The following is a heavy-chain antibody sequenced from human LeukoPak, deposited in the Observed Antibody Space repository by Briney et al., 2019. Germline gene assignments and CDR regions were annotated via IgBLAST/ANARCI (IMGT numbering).Heavy chain of an antibody. D-gene: IGHD2-15*01. CDR1: GGSFSGYY. Sequence: SETLSLTCAVYGGSFSGYYWSWIRQPPGKGLEWIGEINHSGSTNYNPSLKSRVTISVDTSKNQSSLKLSSVTAADTAVYYCAREGRGGYCSGGSCYQTSAFDIWGQGTMVTVSS. J-gene: IGHJ3*02. V-gene: IGHV4-34*01. CDR3: AREGRGGYCSGGSCYQTSAFDI. CDR2: INHSGST.